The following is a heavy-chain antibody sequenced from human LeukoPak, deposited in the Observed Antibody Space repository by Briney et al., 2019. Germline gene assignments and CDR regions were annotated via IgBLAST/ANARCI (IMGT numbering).Heavy chain of an antibody. CDR2: ISSSSSYI. CDR3: ARGEYSSSSVYFDY. D-gene: IGHD6-6*01. V-gene: IGHV3-21*01. Sequence: PGGSLRLSCAASGFTFSSYSMNWVRQAPGKGLEWVSSISSSSSYIYYADSVKGRFTISRDNAKNSLYLQMNSLRAEGTAVYYCARGEYSSSSVYFDYWGQGTLVTVSS. CDR1: GFTFSSYS. J-gene: IGHJ4*02.